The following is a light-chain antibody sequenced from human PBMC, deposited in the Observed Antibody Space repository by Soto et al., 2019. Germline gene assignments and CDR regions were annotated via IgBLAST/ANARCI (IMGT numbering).Light chain of an antibody. J-gene: IGKJ2*01. Sequence: DIQMTQSPSSLSASVGDSDTITCRASQSICSYLNWYQQKPAQAPQLLIYAASSLQSRVPSRFSGSGSWTAFSLTISSLHPEDFATYHCQQSYSTPPTFGQGTKLEIK. V-gene: IGKV1-39*01. CDR1: QSICSY. CDR3: QQSYSTPPT. CDR2: AAS.